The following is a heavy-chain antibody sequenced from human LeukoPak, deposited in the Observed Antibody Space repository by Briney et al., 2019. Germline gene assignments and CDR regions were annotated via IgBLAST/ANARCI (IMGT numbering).Heavy chain of an antibody. CDR1: GFTFSGYW. Sequence: PGGSLRLSCAASGFTFSGYWMTWVRQAPGKGLEWVANINQDGSEKYYVDSVKGRFTISRDNAKNSVYLQMSSLRAEDTAVYFCARRGATVTDDWGQGTLVTVSS. V-gene: IGHV3-7*01. CDR2: INQDGSEK. D-gene: IGHD4-17*01. J-gene: IGHJ4*02. CDR3: ARRGATVTDD.